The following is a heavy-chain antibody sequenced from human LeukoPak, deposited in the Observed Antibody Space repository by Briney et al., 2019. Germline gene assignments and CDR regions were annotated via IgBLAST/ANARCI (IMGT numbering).Heavy chain of an antibody. J-gene: IGHJ4*02. Sequence: PGGSLRLSCAASGFAFSSYSMNWVRQAPGKGLEWVSSISSSSSYIYYADSVKGRFTISRDNAKNPLYLQMNSLRAEDTAVYYCARVGCSSTSCHHDYWGQGTLVTVSS. CDR2: ISSSSSYI. CDR1: GFAFSSYS. CDR3: ARVGCSSTSCHHDY. D-gene: IGHD2-2*01. V-gene: IGHV3-21*01.